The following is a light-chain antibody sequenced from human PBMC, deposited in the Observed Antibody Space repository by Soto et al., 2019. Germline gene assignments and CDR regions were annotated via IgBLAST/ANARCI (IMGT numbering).Light chain of an antibody. CDR1: SSDVSGYNY. J-gene: IGLJ1*01. V-gene: IGLV2-14*01. CDR2: EVS. CDR3: SSYTSSSTYV. Sequence: QSALTQPASVSGSPGQSITISCTGTSSDVSGYNYVSWYQQHPGKAPKLMIYEVSNRPSGVSNRFSGSKSGNTASLTISGLQAEDEGDYYCSSYTSSSTYVFGTGTKLTVL.